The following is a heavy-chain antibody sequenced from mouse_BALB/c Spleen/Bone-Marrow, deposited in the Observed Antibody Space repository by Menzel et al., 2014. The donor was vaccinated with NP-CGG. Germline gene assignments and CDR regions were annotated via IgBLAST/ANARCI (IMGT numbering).Heavy chain of an antibody. J-gene: IGHJ1*01. Sequence: VQLKQSGAELVRPGALVKLSCKASGFNIKDYYMHWVKQRPEQGLEWIGWIDPENGKTIYDPEFQGKASITADISSNTAYLQLSSLTSEDTAVYYCASGYYGSSPYWYFDVWGAGTTVTVSS. CDR2: IDPENGKT. V-gene: IGHV14-1*02. CDR3: ASGYYGSSPYWYFDV. CDR1: GFNIKDYY. D-gene: IGHD1-1*01.